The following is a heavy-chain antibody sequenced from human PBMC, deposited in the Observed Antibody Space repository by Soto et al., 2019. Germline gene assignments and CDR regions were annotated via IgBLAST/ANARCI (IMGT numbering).Heavy chain of an antibody. CDR2: IYYSGST. CDR1: GGSISSYY. J-gene: IGHJ6*02. D-gene: IGHD6-13*01. Sequence: QVQLQESGPGLVKPSETLSLTCTVSGGSISSYYWSWIRQPPGKGLEWIGYIYYSGSTNYNPSLKSRVTISVDTSKNQFSLKLSSVTAADAAVYYCASSPIAAADVYYYGMDVWGQGTTVTVSS. CDR3: ASSPIAAADVYYYGMDV. V-gene: IGHV4-59*01.